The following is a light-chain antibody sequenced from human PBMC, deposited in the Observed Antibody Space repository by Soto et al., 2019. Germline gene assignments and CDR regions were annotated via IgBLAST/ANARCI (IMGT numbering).Light chain of an antibody. CDR2: DVS. J-gene: IGKJ1*01. CDR1: QSIAAS. V-gene: IGKV1-5*01. Sequence: DVQMTQSPSTLSASVGDSVTITCRASQSIAASLAWYQLKPGEAPKLLIYDVSNLESGVPSRFSGSGSGTEFSLTIRSLHLDDFATYYCQQYDYSRTFGQGTKVEIK. CDR3: QQYDYSRT.